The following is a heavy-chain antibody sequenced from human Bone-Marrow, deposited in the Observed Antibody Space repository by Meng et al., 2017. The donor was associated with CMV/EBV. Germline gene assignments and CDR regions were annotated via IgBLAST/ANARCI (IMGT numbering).Heavy chain of an antibody. V-gene: IGHV4-61*01. CDR1: GCSVSSGSYY. Sequence: SETLSLTCTVSGCSVSSGSYYWSWIRQPPGKGLEWIGYIYYSGSTNYNPSLKSRVTMTVDTYKNQFSLKPSSVTAEDSAVYYCARDIAYCSSTSSPPDFWGQGTLVTVSS. CDR2: IYYSGST. D-gene: IGHD2-2*01. CDR3: ARDIAYCSSTSSPPDF. J-gene: IGHJ4*01.